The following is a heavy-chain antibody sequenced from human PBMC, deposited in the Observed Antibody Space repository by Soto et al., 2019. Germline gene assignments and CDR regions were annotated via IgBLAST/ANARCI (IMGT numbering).Heavy chain of an antibody. CDR1: GITFSSYG. J-gene: IGHJ4*02. V-gene: IGHV3-33*01. CDR2: IWYDGSNK. D-gene: IGHD6-19*01. CDR3: ARDNEGEWLATTAGINY. Sequence: QVQLVESGGGVVQPGRSLRLSCAASGITFSSYGMHWVRQAPGKGLEWVAVIWYDGSNKYYADSVKGRFTISRDNSKNTLYLQMNSLRAEDTAVYYCARDNEGEWLATTAGINYWGQGTLVTVSS.